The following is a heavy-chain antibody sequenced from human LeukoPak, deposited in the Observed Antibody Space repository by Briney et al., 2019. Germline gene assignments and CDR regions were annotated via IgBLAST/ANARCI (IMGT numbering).Heavy chain of an antibody. CDR1: GFTFSSYS. CDR2: ISSSSSTI. J-gene: IGHJ4*02. CDR3: ARDPANSSSWYGGNDY. Sequence: PGGSLRLSCAASGFTFSSYSMNWVRQAPGEGLEWVSYISSSSSTIYYADYVKGRFTISRDNAKNSLYLQMNSLRDEDTAVYYCARDPANSSSWYGGNDYWGQGTLVTVSS. V-gene: IGHV3-48*02. D-gene: IGHD6-13*01.